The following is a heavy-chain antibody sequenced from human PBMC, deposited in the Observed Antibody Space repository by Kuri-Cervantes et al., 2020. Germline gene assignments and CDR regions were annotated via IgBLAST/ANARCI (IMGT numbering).Heavy chain of an antibody. Sequence: GESLKISCAASGFTFSSYAMHWVRQAPGKGLEWVAVISCDGSNKYYADSVKGRFTISRDNSKNTLYLQMNSLRAEDTAVYYCARDPDGYGYYFDYWGQGTLVTVSS. V-gene: IGHV3-30-3*01. CDR2: ISCDGSNK. CDR1: GFTFSSYA. CDR3: ARDPDGYGYYFDY. D-gene: IGHD5-18*01. J-gene: IGHJ4*02.